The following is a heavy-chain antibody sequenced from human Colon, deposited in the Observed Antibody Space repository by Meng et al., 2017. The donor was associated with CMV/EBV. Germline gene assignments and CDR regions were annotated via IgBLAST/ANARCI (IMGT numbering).Heavy chain of an antibody. CDR3: ATGAYCSGGSCSGRYGMDV. D-gene: IGHD2-15*01. Sequence: GESLKISCVGSGFNFNGSWMNWVRQAPGKGLEWVAKIKHDGVEKYYVDSVRGRFTISRDNARNSLYLQMNSLGADDTAVYYCATGAYCSGGSCSGRYGMDVWGQGTTVTVSS. V-gene: IGHV3-7*01. CDR2: IKHDGVEK. J-gene: IGHJ6*02. CDR1: GFNFNGSW.